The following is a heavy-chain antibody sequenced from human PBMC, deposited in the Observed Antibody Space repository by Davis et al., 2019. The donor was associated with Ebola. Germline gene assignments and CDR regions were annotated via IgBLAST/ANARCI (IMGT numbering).Heavy chain of an antibody. CDR1: GFTFSSYG. CDR2: IWYDGSNK. J-gene: IGHJ3*02. D-gene: IGHD4-17*01. V-gene: IGHV3-33*01. CDR3: ARGSSVTTRSAFDI. Sequence: PGGSLRLSCAASGFTFSSYGMHWVRQAPGKGLEWVAVIWYDGSNKYYADSVKGRFTISRDNSKNTLYLQMNSLRAEDTAVYYCARGSSVTTRSAFDIWGQGTMVTVSS.